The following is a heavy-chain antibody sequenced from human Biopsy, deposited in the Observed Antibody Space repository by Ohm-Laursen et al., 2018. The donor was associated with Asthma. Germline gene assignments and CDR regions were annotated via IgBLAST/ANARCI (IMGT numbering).Heavy chain of an antibody. CDR3: VRVWGGSAFDI. CDR2: ISWNSGSL. D-gene: IGHD3-16*01. V-gene: IGHV3-9*01. CDR1: GFDFDDFA. Sequence: SSLRLSCTASGFDFDDFAMHWVRQAPGKGLEWVSGISWNSGSLEYADSVKGRFTVSRDNAKRTLYLQMNSLRAEDTALYYCVRVWGGSAFDIWGQGTMVTVSS. J-gene: IGHJ3*02.